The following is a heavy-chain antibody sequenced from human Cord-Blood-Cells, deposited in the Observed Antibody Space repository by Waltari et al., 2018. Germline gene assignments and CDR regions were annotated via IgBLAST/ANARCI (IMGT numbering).Heavy chain of an antibody. CDR1: GGSISSSRYY. Sequence: QLQLQESGPGLVKPSETLSLTCTVSGGSISSSRYYWGRIRQPPGKGLEWIGSIYYSGSTYYNPSLKSRVTISVDTSKNQFSLKLSSVTAADTAVYYCAQVVPAAFAFDIWGQGTMVTVSS. J-gene: IGHJ3*02. CDR2: IYYSGST. V-gene: IGHV4-39*01. D-gene: IGHD2-2*01. CDR3: AQVVPAAFAFDI.